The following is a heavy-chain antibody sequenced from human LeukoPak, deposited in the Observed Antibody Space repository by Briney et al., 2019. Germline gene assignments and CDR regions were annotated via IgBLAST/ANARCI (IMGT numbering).Heavy chain of an antibody. J-gene: IGHJ6*02. V-gene: IGHV3-23*01. CDR1: GFTVRSFG. CDR3: ARYCTSADWLSYSSYYGMDV. D-gene: IGHD2-8*02. CDR2: ISGGGDST. Sequence: GGSLRLSCAVSGFTVRSFGMSWVRQAPGKGLEWVSSISGGGDSTYYAESVRGRFTIFRDSSKNTLLLQLDSLRAEDTALYYCARYCTSADWLSYSSYYGMDVWGQGTAVTVSS.